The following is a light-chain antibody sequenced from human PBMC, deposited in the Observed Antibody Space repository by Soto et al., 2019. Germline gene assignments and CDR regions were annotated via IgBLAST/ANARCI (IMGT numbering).Light chain of an antibody. CDR3: QQYNNWPFT. CDR1: QSVSSN. V-gene: IGKV3-15*01. J-gene: IGKJ2*01. CDR2: GAS. Sequence: EIVMTQSPATLSVSPGERATLSCRASQSVSSNLAWYQQKPGQAPRLLIYGASTRVTGIPARFSGSGSGTEFTLTICSLQSEDFAVYYCQQYNNWPFTFGQGTKLEIK.